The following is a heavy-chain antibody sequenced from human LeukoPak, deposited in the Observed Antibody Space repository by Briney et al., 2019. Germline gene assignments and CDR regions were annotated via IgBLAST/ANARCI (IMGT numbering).Heavy chain of an antibody. D-gene: IGHD2-8*02. V-gene: IGHV3-7*01. CDR1: GLFFSDVW. J-gene: IGHJ4*02. Sequence: QPGGSLRLSCAGTGLFFSDVWMNWFRQAPGKGLEWVANIEKDGSEKNYVDSVKGRFTISRDNAKNSLHLEMNSLRGEDTAVYYCAAGYGWLTDFWGQGPLVTVSS. CDR2: IEKDGSEK. CDR3: AAGYGWLTDF.